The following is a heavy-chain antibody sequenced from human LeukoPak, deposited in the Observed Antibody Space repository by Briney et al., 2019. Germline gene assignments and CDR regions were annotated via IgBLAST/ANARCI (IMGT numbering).Heavy chain of an antibody. CDR3: ARARGDPYSSGWYDYFDY. CDR1: GGSISSISHY. Sequence: SETLSLTCTVSGGSISSISHYWSWIRQSPGKGLEWIGSIYYSGSTYYNPSLKSRVTISVDTSKNQFSLKLSSVTAADTAVYYRARARGDPYSSGWYDYFDYWGQGTLVTVSS. V-gene: IGHV4-39*07. CDR2: IYYSGST. D-gene: IGHD6-19*01. J-gene: IGHJ4*02.